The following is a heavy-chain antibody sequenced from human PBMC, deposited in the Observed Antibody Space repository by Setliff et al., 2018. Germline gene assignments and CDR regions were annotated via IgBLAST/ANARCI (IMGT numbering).Heavy chain of an antibody. Sequence: PGGSLRLSCAASGFTFDDYAMHWVRQAPGKGLEWVSGISWHSGSIGYADAVKGRFTISRDNAKNSLYLQMNSLRAEDTAVYYCARFPIAVAGTSYFDYWGQGTLVTVSS. CDR3: ARFPIAVAGTSYFDY. V-gene: IGHV3-9*01. D-gene: IGHD6-19*01. CDR1: GFTFDDYA. J-gene: IGHJ4*02. CDR2: ISWHSGSI.